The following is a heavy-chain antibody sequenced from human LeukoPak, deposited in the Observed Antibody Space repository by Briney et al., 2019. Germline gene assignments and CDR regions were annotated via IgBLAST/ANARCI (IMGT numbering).Heavy chain of an antibody. J-gene: IGHJ5*02. V-gene: IGHV5-10-1*01. CDR2: IDPSDSYT. CDR3: ARLFLWLGESQAANWFDP. CDR1: GYSFTSYW. D-gene: IGHD3-10*01. Sequence: AGESLKISCKGSGYSFTSYWISWVRQMPGKGLEWMGRIDPSDSYTNYSPSFQGHVTISADKSISTAYLQWSSLKASDTAMYYCARLFLWLGESQAANWFDPWGQGTLVTVSS.